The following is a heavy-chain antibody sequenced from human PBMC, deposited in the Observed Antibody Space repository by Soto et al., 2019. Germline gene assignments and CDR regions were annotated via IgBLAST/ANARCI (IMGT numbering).Heavy chain of an antibody. D-gene: IGHD3-16*01. J-gene: IGHJ4*02. V-gene: IGHV3-30*18. Sequence: QVQRVESGGGVVQPGRSLRLSCAASGFSFSKYGRHWVRQAPGKGLEWVAEMSDDGSKKYYGDSVKGRFTISRDNSKNRLYLLMDSLRPEDTAMYYCAKELRETGGYYFDCWGQGTLVTVSS. CDR2: MSDDGSKK. CDR3: AKELRETGGYYFDC. CDR1: GFSFSKYG.